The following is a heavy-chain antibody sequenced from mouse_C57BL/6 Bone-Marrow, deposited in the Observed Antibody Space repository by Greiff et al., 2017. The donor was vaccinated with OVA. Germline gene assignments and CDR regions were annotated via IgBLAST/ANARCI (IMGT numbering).Heavy chain of an antibody. J-gene: IGHJ1*03. CDR1: GYTFTSYW. CDR2: IDPSDSYT. D-gene: IGHD1-1*01. Sequence: QVQLQQPGAELVMPGASVKLSCKASGYTFTSYWMHWVKQRPGQGLEWIGEIDPSDSYTNYNQKVKGKSTLTVDKSSSTAYMQLSSLTSEDSAVYYCARRPLYYGSSYWYFDVWGTGTTVTVSS. CDR3: ARRPLYYGSSYWYFDV. V-gene: IGHV1-69*01.